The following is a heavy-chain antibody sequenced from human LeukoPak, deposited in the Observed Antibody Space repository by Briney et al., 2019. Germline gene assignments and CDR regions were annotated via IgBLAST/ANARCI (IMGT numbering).Heavy chain of an antibody. Sequence: SETLSLTCTVSGGSISSYYWSWIRQPPGKGLEWIGYIYYSGSTNYNPSLKSRVTISVDTSKNQFSLKLSSVTAADTAVYYCARATIAAADIDYWGQGTLVTVSS. CDR3: ARATIAAADIDY. J-gene: IGHJ4*02. CDR2: IYYSGST. D-gene: IGHD6-13*01. V-gene: IGHV4-59*01. CDR1: GGSISSYY.